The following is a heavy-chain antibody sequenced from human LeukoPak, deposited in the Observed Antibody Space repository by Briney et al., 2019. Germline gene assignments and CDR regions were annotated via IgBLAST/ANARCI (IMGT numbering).Heavy chain of an antibody. J-gene: IGHJ6*03. V-gene: IGHV3-33*01. CDR3: ARENTIFGVVITPPMDV. D-gene: IGHD3-3*01. CDR2: IWYDGSNK. CDR1: GFTFSSYG. Sequence: GGSLRLSCAASGFTFSSYGMHWVRQAPGKGLEWVAVIWYDGSNKYYADSVKGRFTISRDNAKNSLYLQMNSLRAEDTAVYYCARENTIFGVVITPPMDVWGKGTTVTVSS.